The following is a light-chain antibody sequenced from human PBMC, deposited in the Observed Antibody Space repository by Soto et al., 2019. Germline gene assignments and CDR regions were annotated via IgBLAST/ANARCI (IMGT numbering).Light chain of an antibody. Sequence: QSVLTQPPSVSAAPGQKVTISCSGSSSNIGGNSVSWYQQLPGTAPKLLIYDDNKRPSGIPDRFSGSKSGTSATLGITGFQTGDEADYYCSSYTSSLDVFGTGTKVTVL. CDR3: SSYTSSLDV. CDR1: SSNIGGNS. J-gene: IGLJ1*01. V-gene: IGLV1-51*01. CDR2: DDN.